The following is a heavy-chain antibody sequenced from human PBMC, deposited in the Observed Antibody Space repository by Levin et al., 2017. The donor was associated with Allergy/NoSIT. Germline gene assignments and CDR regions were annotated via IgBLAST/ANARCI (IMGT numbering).Heavy chain of an antibody. J-gene: IGHJ4*02. D-gene: IGHD3-10*01. CDR3: ARAEVGSEH. Sequence: LRLSCKVSGGSISSGSYYWSWIRQPAAKGLEWIGRIYSSGSANYNTSLKSRVTISVDTSKNQFSLKLSSVTAADPAVYYCARAEVGSEHWGQGTLVTVSS. CDR1: GGSISSGSYY. V-gene: IGHV4-61*02. CDR2: IYSSGSA.